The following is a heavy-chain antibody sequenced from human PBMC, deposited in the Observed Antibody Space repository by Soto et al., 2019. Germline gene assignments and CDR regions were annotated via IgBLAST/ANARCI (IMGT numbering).Heavy chain of an antibody. CDR3: AKASRDQLLYSSYYYYGMDV. Sequence: GGSLSLSCAASGFTFSSYAMSWVRQAPGKGLEWVSTISGSGGSTYYADSVKGRFTISRDNSKNTLYLQMNNLRAEDTAVYYCAKASRDQLLYSSYYYYGMDVWGQGTTVTVSS. CDR2: ISGSGGST. CDR1: GFTFSSYA. D-gene: IGHD2-2*02. V-gene: IGHV3-23*01. J-gene: IGHJ6*02.